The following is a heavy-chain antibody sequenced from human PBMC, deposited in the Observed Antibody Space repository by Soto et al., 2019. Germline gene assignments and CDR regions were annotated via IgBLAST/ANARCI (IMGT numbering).Heavy chain of an antibody. V-gene: IGHV4-39*01. D-gene: IGHD3-10*01. CDR2: IKYSGTT. CDR3: ARRSFLAATIGRWFDP. CDR1: GGSLSNNNYY. J-gene: IGHJ5*02. Sequence: PSETLSLTCTVSGGSLSNNNYYWGWIRQPPGKGLEWIATIKYSGTTYYNPSLKSRVTISVDTSKNQFSLRLTSVAAADTAVYYCARRSFLAATIGRWFDPWGQGTLVTVSS.